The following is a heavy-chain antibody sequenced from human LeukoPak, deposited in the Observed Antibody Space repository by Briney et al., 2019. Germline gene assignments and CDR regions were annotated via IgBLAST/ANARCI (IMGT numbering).Heavy chain of an antibody. V-gene: IGHV3-21*01. CDR3: AREDILTGFMDY. CDR1: GFTCSSYS. Sequence: GGSLRLSCAASGFTCSSYSMNWGRQAPGKGLEWVSSISSSSSYIYYADSVKGRFTISRDNAKNSLYLQMNSLRAEDTAVYYCAREDILTGFMDYWGQGTLVTVSS. J-gene: IGHJ4*02. CDR2: ISSSSSYI. D-gene: IGHD3-9*01.